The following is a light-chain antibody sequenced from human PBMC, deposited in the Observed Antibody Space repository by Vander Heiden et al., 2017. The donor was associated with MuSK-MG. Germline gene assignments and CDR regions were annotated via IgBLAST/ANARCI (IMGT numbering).Light chain of an antibody. Sequence: DTQMTQYPSTLSASVGDRVAITCRASQNIINWLAWYQQKPGKAPRLLMSKTSSLESGVPSRFSGSGSGTEFTLTISNLQPDDFATYYCQQDESFPRTFGQGTTVEIK. J-gene: IGKJ1*01. V-gene: IGKV1-5*03. CDR2: KTS. CDR3: QQDESFPRT. CDR1: QNIINW.